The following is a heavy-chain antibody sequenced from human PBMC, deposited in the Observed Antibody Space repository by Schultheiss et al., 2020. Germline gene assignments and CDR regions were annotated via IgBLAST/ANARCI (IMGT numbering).Heavy chain of an antibody. CDR1: GGSISSYY. V-gene: IGHV4-4*07. D-gene: IGHD3-10*01. CDR3: ARGGSHLRPYHYGMDV. Sequence: SETLSLTCTVSGGSISSYYWSWIRQPAGKGLEWIGRIYTSGSTYYNPSLKSRVTISVDTSKNQFSLKLSSVTAADTAVYYCARGGSHLRPYHYGMDVCGQGTTVTVSS. J-gene: IGHJ6*02. CDR2: IYTSGST.